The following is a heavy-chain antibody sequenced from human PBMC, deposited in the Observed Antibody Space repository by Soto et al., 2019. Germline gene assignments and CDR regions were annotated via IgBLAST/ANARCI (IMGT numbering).Heavy chain of an antibody. CDR1: GGTFSGYT. D-gene: IGHD3-10*01. Sequence: AASVKVSCKASGGTFSGYTISWVRQAPGQGLEWMGRIIPILGIANYAQKFQGRVTITADKSTSTAYMELSSLRSEDTAVYYCASGYGSGSYYNGRWFDPWGQGTLVTVSS. CDR3: ASGYGSGSYYNGRWFDP. V-gene: IGHV1-69*02. J-gene: IGHJ5*02. CDR2: IIPILGIA.